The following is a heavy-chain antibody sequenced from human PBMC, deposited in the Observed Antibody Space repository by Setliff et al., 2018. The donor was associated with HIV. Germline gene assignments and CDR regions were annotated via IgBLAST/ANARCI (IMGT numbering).Heavy chain of an antibody. J-gene: IGHJ6*02. CDR1: GFTFSSYR. Sequence: PGGSLRLSCAASGFTFSSYRMNWVRQTPGKGLEWVSFVSAGGSSTEYAASVKGRFTISRDDPKNSVYLQMNSLKIEDTAVYYCTREVQGGMDVWGQGTTVTVSS. CDR2: VSAGGSST. V-gene: IGHV3-48*01. CDR3: TREVQGGMDV.